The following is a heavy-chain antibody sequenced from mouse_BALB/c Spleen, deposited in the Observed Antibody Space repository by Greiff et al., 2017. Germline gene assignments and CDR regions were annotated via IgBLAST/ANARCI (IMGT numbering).Heavy chain of an antibody. CDR1: GFSLTSYG. CDR2: IWGDGST. Sequence: VHLVESGPGLVAPSQSLSITCTVSGFSLTSYGVSWVRQPPGKGLEWLGVIWGDGSTNYHSALISRLSISKDNSKSQVFLKLNSLQTDDTATYYCAKGHYYGSSYHVFAYWGQGTLVTVSA. CDR3: AKGHYYGSSYHVFAY. V-gene: IGHV2-3*01. D-gene: IGHD1-1*01. J-gene: IGHJ3*01.